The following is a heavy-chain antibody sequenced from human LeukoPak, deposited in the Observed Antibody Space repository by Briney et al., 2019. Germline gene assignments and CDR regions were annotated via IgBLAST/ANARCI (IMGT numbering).Heavy chain of an antibody. CDR3: ARRKPTENYYDILTGYPYYYYDYMDV. D-gene: IGHD3-9*01. Sequence: ASVKVSCMASGYTFTNYDINWVRQATGQGLEWMGWMNPNSGNTGYAQKFQGRVTMTRNTSISAAYMELSSLRSEDTAVYYCARRKPTENYYDILTGYPYYYYDYMDVWGKGTTVTISS. J-gene: IGHJ6*03. CDR2: MNPNSGNT. CDR1: GYTFTNYD. V-gene: IGHV1-8*01.